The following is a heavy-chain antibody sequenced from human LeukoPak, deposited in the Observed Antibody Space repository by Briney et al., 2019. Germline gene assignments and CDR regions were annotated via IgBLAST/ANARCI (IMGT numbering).Heavy chain of an antibody. CDR2: IKSKTDGGTT. CDR3: TTGRLLSDAFDI. CDR1: GFTFSNAW. D-gene: IGHD2-2*01. Sequence: PGGSLRLSCAASGFTFSNAWMSWVRQAPGKGLEWVGRIKSKTDGGTTDYAAPVKGRFTISRDDSKNTLYLQMNSLKTEDTAVYYFTTGRLLSDAFDIWGQGTMVTVSS. V-gene: IGHV3-15*01. J-gene: IGHJ3*02.